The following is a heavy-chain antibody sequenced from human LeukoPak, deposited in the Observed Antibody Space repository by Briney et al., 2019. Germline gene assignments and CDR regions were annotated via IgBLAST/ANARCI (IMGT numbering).Heavy chain of an antibody. CDR2: ISGSGGST. CDR3: AKDKNPYYDFWSGYYMDV. J-gene: IGHJ6*03. D-gene: IGHD3-3*01. V-gene: IGHV3-23*01. Sequence: GGSLRLSCAASGFTFSSYAMSWVRQAPGKGLEWVSAISGSGGSTYYADSVKGRFTISRDNSKNTLYLQMNSLRAEDTAVYYCAKDKNPYYDFWSGYYMDVWGKGTTVTVSS. CDR1: GFTFSSYA.